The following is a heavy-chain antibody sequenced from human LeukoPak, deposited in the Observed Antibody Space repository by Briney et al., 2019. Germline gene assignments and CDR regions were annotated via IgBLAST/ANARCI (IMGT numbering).Heavy chain of an antibody. D-gene: IGHD6-13*01. CDR2: MNPNSGNT. Sequence: PRASVKVSCTASGYTFTSYDINWVRQATGQGLEWMGWMNPNSGNTGYAQKFQGRVTMTRNTSISAAYMELSSLRSEDTAVYYCARVKYSSSWYGNNWFDPWGQGTLVTVSS. CDR3: ARVKYSSSWYGNNWFDP. CDR1: GYTFTSYD. V-gene: IGHV1-8*01. J-gene: IGHJ5*02.